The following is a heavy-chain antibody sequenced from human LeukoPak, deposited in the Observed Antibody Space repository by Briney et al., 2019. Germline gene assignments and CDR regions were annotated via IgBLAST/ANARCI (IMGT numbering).Heavy chain of an antibody. Sequence: AASVKVSCKASGGTFSSYAISWVRQAPGQGLEWMGGIIPIFGTANYAQKFQGRVTITADESTSTAYMELSSLRSEDTAVYYCARDLGAAYQGYYYYYMDVWGKGTTVTVSS. J-gene: IGHJ6*03. CDR1: GGTFSSYA. V-gene: IGHV1-69*13. CDR2: IIPIFGTA. CDR3: ARDLGAAYQGYYYYYMDV. D-gene: IGHD2-2*01.